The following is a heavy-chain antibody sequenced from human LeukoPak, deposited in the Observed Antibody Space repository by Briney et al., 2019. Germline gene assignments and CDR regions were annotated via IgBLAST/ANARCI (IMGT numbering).Heavy chain of an antibody. CDR2: ISGNGYNT. D-gene: IGHD3-10*01. CDR3: AKGVRLWFAFYFDY. Sequence: GGSLRLSCAASDFTLSNYAMSWFRQAPGKGLEWVSSISGNGYNTYYAASVKDRLTISGDSSTNTLTLQMHRLRAEDTAVYYCAKGVRLWFAFYFDYWGQGTLVTVSS. J-gene: IGHJ4*02. V-gene: IGHV3-23*01. CDR1: DFTLSNYA.